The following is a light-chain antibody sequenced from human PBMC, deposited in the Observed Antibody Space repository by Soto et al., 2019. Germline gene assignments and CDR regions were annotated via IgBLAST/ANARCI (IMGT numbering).Light chain of an antibody. J-gene: IGKJ3*01. CDR1: QGIATY. Sequence: DVQMTQSPSSLSAAVGDRVTITCRASQGIATYLAWYQQKPGKAPKLLIYAASTLQSGVPSRFTGSGSGTDCTLTIISLQPEDFTTYYCQKYNNVPLTFCPGTKVDI. CDR2: AAS. V-gene: IGKV1-27*01. CDR3: QKYNNVPLT.